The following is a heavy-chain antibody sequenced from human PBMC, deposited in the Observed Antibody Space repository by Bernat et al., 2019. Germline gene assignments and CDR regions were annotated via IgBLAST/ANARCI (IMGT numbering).Heavy chain of an antibody. CDR2: ISYDGSNK. CDR3: AKDSRRYSSGWSYFDY. CDR1: GFTFSSYG. V-gene: IGHV3-30*18. J-gene: IGHJ4*02. D-gene: IGHD6-19*01. Sequence: QVQLVESGGGVVQPGRSLRLSCAASGFTFSSYGMHWVRQAPGKGLEGVAVISYDGSNKYYADSVKGRFTISRDNSKNTLYLQMNSLRAEDTAVYYCAKDSRRYSSGWSYFDYWGQGTLVTVSS.